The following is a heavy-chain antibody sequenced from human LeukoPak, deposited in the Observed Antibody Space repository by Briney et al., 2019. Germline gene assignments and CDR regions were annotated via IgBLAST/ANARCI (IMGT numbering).Heavy chain of an antibody. CDR3: AKSPIVGATFYFDY. D-gene: IGHD1-26*01. V-gene: IGHV3-23*01. Sequence: GGSLRLSCAASGFTFSTYGMSWVRQAPGKGLEWVSGISGSGSNIYYADSVKGRFTISRDNSKNTLYLQMNGLRAEDTAVYYCAKSPIVGATFYFDYWGQGTLVTVSS. J-gene: IGHJ4*02. CDR1: GFTFSTYG. CDR2: ISGSGSNI.